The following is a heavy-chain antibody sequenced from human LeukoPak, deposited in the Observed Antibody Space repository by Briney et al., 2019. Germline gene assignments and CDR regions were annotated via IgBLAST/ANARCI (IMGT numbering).Heavy chain of an antibody. CDR2: IWYDGSNK. CDR3: ARDQDEGATEDPYYYYGMDV. Sequence: GGPLRLSCAASGFTFSSYGMHWVRQAPGKGLEWVAVIWYDGSNKYYADSVKGRFTISRDNSKNTLYLQMNSLRAEDTAVYYCARDQDEGATEDPYYYYGMDVWGQGTTVTVSS. V-gene: IGHV3-33*01. D-gene: IGHD1-26*01. CDR1: GFTFSSYG. J-gene: IGHJ6*02.